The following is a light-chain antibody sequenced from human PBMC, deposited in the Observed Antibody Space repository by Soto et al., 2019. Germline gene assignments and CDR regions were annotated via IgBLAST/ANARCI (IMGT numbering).Light chain of an antibody. J-gene: IGKJ4*01. CDR1: QSVSSSY. CDR3: QQYGSSPS. Sequence: EIVLTQSPGTLSLSPGERATLSCRASQSVSSSYLAWYQQKPGLAPRLLIYDASSRATGISDRFSDSGSGTDFTLTISRLEPEDFAVYYCQQYGSSPSFGGGTKVDIK. V-gene: IGKV3D-20*01. CDR2: DAS.